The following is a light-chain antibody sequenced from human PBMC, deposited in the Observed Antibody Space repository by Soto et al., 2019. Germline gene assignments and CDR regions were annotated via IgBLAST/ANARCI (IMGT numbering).Light chain of an antibody. J-gene: IGKJ4*01. CDR1: QGIGVY. Sequence: DIQMTQSPSSLSASLGDRVTITCRASQGIGVYLAWFQQKPGKVPKLLIYAASALQSGVTSRFSGSGSGTDFTLTISSLQPEDIATYYCQKYNSAPLTCGGGTKVDIK. V-gene: IGKV1-27*01. CDR3: QKYNSAPLT. CDR2: AAS.